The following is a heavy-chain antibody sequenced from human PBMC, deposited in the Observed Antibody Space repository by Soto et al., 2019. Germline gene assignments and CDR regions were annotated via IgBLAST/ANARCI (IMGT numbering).Heavy chain of an antibody. Sequence: GGSLRLSCAASGFTFSSYSMNWVRQAPGKWLEWVSSISSSSSYIYYADPVKGRFTISRDNAKNSLYLQMNSLRAEDTAVYYCAMGGIVVVPDAFDIWGQGXMVTV. J-gene: IGHJ3*02. CDR3: AMGGIVVVPDAFDI. CDR2: ISSSSSYI. V-gene: IGHV3-21*01. D-gene: IGHD2-2*01. CDR1: GFTFSSYS.